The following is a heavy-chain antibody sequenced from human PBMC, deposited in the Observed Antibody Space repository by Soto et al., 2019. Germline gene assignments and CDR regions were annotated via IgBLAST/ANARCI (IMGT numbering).Heavy chain of an antibody. CDR3: ARGVRTGFYGMDV. Sequence: ASVKVCCKASGGTLSSYALSWVRQAPGQGLEWVGGIIPIFGTSNYAQNFQGRVTITADESTSTAYMERSSLRSEATAVYYCARGVRTGFYGMDVWGQGTTVTVSS. J-gene: IGHJ6*02. V-gene: IGHV1-69*13. D-gene: IGHD2-2*01. CDR2: IIPIFGTS. CDR1: GGTLSSYA.